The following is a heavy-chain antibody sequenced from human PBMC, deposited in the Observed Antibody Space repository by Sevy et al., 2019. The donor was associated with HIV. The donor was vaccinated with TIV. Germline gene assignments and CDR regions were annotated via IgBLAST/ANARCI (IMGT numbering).Heavy chain of an antibody. D-gene: IGHD6-13*01. Sequence: GGSLRLSCTGSGFTFGDYAMSWIRQAPGKGLEWVSGINWNSGRTEYADSVKGRFTISRHNTKDSLYLQMHSLRHEDTAFYYCAKDRAASGPGWYFDLWGRGTLVTVSS. V-gene: IGHV3-20*04. J-gene: IGHJ2*01. CDR1: GFTFGDYA. CDR3: AKDRAASGPGWYFDL. CDR2: INWNSGRT.